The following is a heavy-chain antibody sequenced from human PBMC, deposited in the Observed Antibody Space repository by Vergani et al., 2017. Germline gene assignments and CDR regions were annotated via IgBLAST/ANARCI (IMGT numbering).Heavy chain of an antibody. CDR3: ARVSRSWGGATADNWFDP. CDR1: GFTFSSYA. V-gene: IGHV3-48*03. D-gene: IGHD6-13*01. J-gene: IGHJ5*02. CDR2: ISSSGSTI. Sequence: EVQLLESGGGLVQPGGSLRLSCAASGFTFSSYAMSWVRQAPGKGLEWVSAISSSGSTIYYADSVKGRFTISRDNAKNSLYLQMNSLRAEDTAVYYCARVSRSWGGATADNWFDPWGQGTLVTVSS.